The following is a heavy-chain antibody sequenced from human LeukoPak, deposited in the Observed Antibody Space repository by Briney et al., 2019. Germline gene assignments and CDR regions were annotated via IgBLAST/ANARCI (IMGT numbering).Heavy chain of an antibody. J-gene: IGHJ4*02. Sequence: GASVKVSCKASGDTFSSYGISWVRQAPGQGLEWMGGIIAYYGNTNYAQKLQGRVTITTDTSTSTAYMELSSLRSEDTAVYYCARQVYDMGTGFSHVLEIDYWGQGTLVTVSS. CDR2: IIAYYGNT. D-gene: IGHD3-16*01. V-gene: IGHV1-18*01. CDR3: ARQVYDMGTGFSHVLEIDY. CDR1: GDTFSSYG.